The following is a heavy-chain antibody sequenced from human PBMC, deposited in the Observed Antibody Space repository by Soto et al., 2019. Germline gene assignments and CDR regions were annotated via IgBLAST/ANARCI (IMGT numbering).Heavy chain of an antibody. V-gene: IGHV3-23*01. CDR2: ISGSGGST. CDR1: GFTFSSYA. D-gene: IGHD6-6*01. CDR3: AKGLEQLVLDYGRDV. J-gene: IGHJ6*02. Sequence: EVQLLESGGGLVQPGGSLRLSCAASGFTFSSYAMSWVRQAPGKGLEWVSAISGSGGSTYYADSVKGRFTISRDNSKNTLYLQMNGRRAGDTAVYYCAKGLEQLVLDYGRDVWGQGTTVTVSS.